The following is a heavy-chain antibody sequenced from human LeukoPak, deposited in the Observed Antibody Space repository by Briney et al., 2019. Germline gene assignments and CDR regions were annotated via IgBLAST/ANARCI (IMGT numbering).Heavy chain of an antibody. Sequence: SQTLSLTCTVSGGSISSGSNYSSWLRRPAWKGLEWFVGIYTNGSTNYNPSLKSRVTISVDTSKNQFSLKLSSVTAADTAVYYCARVGVMINDAFDIWGQGTMVTVSS. CDR1: GGSISSGSNY. J-gene: IGHJ3*02. D-gene: IGHD3-16*01. V-gene: IGHV4-61*02. CDR3: ARVGVMINDAFDI. CDR2: IYTNGST.